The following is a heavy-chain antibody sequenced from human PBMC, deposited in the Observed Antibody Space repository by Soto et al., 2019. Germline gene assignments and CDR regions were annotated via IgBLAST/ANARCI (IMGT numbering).Heavy chain of an antibody. V-gene: IGHV3-21*01. D-gene: IGHD1-26*01. Sequence: EVQLVESGGGLVKPGGSLRLSCAASGFTFGSYSMNWVRQAPGKGLEWVSSISSSSSYIYYADSVKGRFTISRDNAKNSLYLQMNSLRAEDTAVYYCARAGILYYYGMDVWGQGTTVTVSS. CDR1: GFTFGSYS. CDR3: ARAGILYYYGMDV. CDR2: ISSSSSYI. J-gene: IGHJ6*02.